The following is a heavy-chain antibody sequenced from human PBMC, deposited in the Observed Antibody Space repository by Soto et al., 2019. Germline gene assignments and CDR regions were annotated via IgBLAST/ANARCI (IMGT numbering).Heavy chain of an antibody. V-gene: IGHV4-30-4*08. CDR3: ATAPGPYYHGMDV. Sequence: QTLTLTCNFSGFSLTNKGVGVGWIRQSPGKGLEWIGYFYDSGSTYINPSLKSRVSMSLDTSKKQFSLHLSSVTAADTAVYYCATAPGPYYHGMDVWGQGTTVTVSS. J-gene: IGHJ6*02. CDR2: FYDSGST. D-gene: IGHD3-10*01. CDR1: GFSLTNKGVG.